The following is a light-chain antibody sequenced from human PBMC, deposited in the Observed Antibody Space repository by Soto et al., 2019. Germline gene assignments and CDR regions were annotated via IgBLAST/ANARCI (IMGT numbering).Light chain of an antibody. CDR3: QQYGTSPPYT. Sequence: EIVLTQSPGTLSLSPGERAILSCRASQSIRSTYIGWYQQKPGQAPRLLIYGASSRATGIPDRFSGSGSGTDFALIISRLEPEDAAVYYCQQYGTSPPYTFGQGTKLEIK. CDR2: GAS. CDR1: QSIRSTY. V-gene: IGKV3-20*01. J-gene: IGKJ2*01.